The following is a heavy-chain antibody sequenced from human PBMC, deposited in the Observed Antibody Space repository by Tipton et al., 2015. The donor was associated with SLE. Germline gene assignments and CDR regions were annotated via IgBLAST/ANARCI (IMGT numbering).Heavy chain of an antibody. CDR3: AKAGSSNYFEVRTWFDP. J-gene: IGHJ5*02. CDR1: GGSFSGYY. CDR2: IYTSGST. D-gene: IGHD3-22*01. V-gene: IGHV4-59*10. Sequence: TLSLTCAVYGGSFSGYYWSWIRQPAGKGLEWIGHIYTSGSTNYNPSLKSRVSISIDTSKNQFSLSLNSVAAAGAAVYYCAKAGSSNYFEVRTWFDPWGQGTLVTVSS.